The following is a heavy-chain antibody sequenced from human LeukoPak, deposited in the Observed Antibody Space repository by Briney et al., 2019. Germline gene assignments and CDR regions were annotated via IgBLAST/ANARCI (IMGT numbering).Heavy chain of an antibody. CDR2: ISGSGGST. Sequence: GGSLRLSCAASGFTFSSYAMSWVRQAPGKGLEWVSAISGSGGSTYYADSVKGRFTISRDNSKHTLYLQMNSLRAEDTAVYYCAKEQDYDILTGYYGSFDYWGQGTLVTVSS. V-gene: IGHV3-23*01. D-gene: IGHD3-9*01. CDR1: GFTFSSYA. J-gene: IGHJ4*02. CDR3: AKEQDYDILTGYYGSFDY.